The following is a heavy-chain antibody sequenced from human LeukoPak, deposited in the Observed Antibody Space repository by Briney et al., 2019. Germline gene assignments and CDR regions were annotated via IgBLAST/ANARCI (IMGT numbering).Heavy chain of an antibody. Sequence: PSETLSLTCTVSGDSISSDTYYWTWIRQPAGKGLEWIGRIYASGSTTYNASLKSRVTISLDTSKNHFSLKLSSVTAADTAVYYCARDSALYSSGWLFDYWGQGTLVTVSS. V-gene: IGHV4-61*02. CDR1: GDSISSDTYY. J-gene: IGHJ4*02. CDR3: ARDSALYSSGWLFDY. CDR2: IYASGST. D-gene: IGHD6-19*01.